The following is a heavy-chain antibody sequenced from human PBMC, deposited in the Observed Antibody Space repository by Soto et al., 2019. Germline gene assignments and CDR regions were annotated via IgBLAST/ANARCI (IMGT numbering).Heavy chain of an antibody. CDR2: ISGSGGST. D-gene: IGHD6-13*01. CDR3: AIYMYSSTPFDSFYP. J-gene: IGHJ5*02. Sequence: GGSLRLSCAASGFTFSSYAMSWVRQAPGKGLEWVSAISGSGGSTYYADSVKGRFTISRDNSKNTLYLQMNSLRAEDTAVYYFAIYMYSSTPFDSFYPWAPGTLATVS. CDR1: GFTFSSYA. V-gene: IGHV3-23*01.